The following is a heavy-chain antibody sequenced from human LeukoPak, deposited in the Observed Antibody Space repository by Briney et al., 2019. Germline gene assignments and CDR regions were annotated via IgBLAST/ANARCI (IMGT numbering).Heavy chain of an antibody. CDR2: IYYTGST. J-gene: IGHJ4*02. V-gene: IGHV4-59*12. Sequence: SETLSLTCTVSGGSISSYYRSWIRQPPGKGLEWIGFIYYTGSTNYNPSLKSRVTMSIDTSKNQFSLKLSSVTAADTAVYYCARDRSSGWYVVDYWGQGTLVTVSS. CDR1: GGSISSYY. CDR3: ARDRSSGWYVVDY. D-gene: IGHD6-19*01.